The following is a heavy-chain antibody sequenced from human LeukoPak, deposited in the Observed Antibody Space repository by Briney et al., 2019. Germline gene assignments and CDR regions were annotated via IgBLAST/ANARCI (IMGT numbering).Heavy chain of an antibody. CDR1: GFTFSSYG. CDR2: ISYDGSNK. Sequence: GGSLRLSCAAPGFTFSSYGTHWVRQGPGKGLEWVAVISYDGSNKYYADSVKGRFTISRDNSKNTLYLQMSSLRAEDTAVYYCVKDGAVGWSGMDVWGQGTTVTVSS. V-gene: IGHV3-30*18. D-gene: IGHD3-3*01. J-gene: IGHJ6*02. CDR3: VKDGAVGWSGMDV.